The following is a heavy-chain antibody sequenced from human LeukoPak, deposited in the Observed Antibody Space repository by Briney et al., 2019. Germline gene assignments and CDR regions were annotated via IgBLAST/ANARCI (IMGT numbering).Heavy chain of an antibody. J-gene: IGHJ5*02. CDR1: GVSISSYY. V-gene: IGHV4-59*08. CDR2: IYYSGST. CDR3: ARITDGDYEISWFDP. Sequence: SETLSLTCTVSGVSISSYYWSWIRQPPGKGLEWIGYIYYSGSTNYNPSLKSRVTISVDTSKNQFSLKLSSVTAADTAVYYCARITDGDYEISWFDPWGQGTLVTVSS. D-gene: IGHD4-17*01.